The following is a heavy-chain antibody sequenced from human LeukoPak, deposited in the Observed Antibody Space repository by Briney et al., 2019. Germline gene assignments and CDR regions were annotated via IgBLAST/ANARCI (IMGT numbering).Heavy chain of an antibody. CDR2: IYHSGST. D-gene: IGHD6-13*01. CDR1: GGSISSSNW. Sequence: SETLSLTCAVSGGSISSSNWWSWVRQPPGKGLEWIGEIYHSGSTNYNPSLKSRVTISVDKSKNQFSLKLSSVTAADTAVYYCARDFLPGSSSWDSWGQGTLVTVSS. J-gene: IGHJ4*02. CDR3: ARDFLPGSSSWDS. V-gene: IGHV4-4*02.